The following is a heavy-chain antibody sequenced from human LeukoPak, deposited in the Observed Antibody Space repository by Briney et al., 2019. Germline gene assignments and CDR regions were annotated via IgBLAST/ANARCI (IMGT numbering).Heavy chain of an antibody. D-gene: IGHD3-10*01. CDR1: GFTFSNYA. V-gene: IGHV3-23*01. Sequence: PGGSLRLSCAASGFTFSNYAMNWVRQAPGKGLGWVSAISGSGDSTYYADSVKGRFTISRDNSKNTLYLQMNSLRAEDTAVYYCAKWVRNFYGSGSYSYFDYWGQGTLVTVSS. CDR2: ISGSGDST. CDR3: AKWVRNFYGSGSYSYFDY. J-gene: IGHJ4*02.